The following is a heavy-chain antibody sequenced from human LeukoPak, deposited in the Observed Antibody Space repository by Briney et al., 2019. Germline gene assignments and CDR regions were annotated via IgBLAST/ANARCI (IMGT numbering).Heavy chain of an antibody. CDR1: GYPFTGYY. Sequence: ASVKVSCKASGYPFTGYYLHCVRQAPGQGLEWMGWINPDSGGTDYEQKFQGRVTMTRDTSISTAYMELSRLRSDDTAVYYCARTSGYDFGTDFDYWGQGTLVTVSS. V-gene: IGHV1-2*02. CDR2: INPDSGGT. D-gene: IGHD5-12*01. J-gene: IGHJ4*02. CDR3: ARTSGYDFGTDFDY.